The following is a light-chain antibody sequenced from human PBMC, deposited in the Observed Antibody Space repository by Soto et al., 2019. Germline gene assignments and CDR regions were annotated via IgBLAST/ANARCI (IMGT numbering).Light chain of an antibody. CDR2: DVT. J-gene: IGLJ1*01. CDR1: SSDVGGYNY. V-gene: IGLV2-14*03. CDR3: SSYTTSNTRQIV. Sequence: QSVLTQPASVSGSPGQSITISCAGTSSDVGGYNYVSWYQHHPGKAPKLIIYDVTSRPSGVSIRFSGSKSDNTASLTISELQPEDEADYHCSSYTTSNTRQIVFGTGTKVTVL.